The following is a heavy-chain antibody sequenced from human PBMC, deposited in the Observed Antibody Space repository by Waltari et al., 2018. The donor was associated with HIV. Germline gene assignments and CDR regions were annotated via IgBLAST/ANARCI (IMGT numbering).Heavy chain of an antibody. CDR2: IRYDAREK. Sequence: EVKLVESGGGAVQTGGSLRLSCEGSGFTFSSHDMDWVRQTPGKGREWGAQIRYDAREKFHGDSVRGRFVVTRDNARNSIFLQMNNLRDDDTGVYFCVRQPLRHDL. CDR3: VRQPLRHDL. V-gene: IGHV3-7*01. J-gene: IGHJ2*01. CDR1: GFTFSSHD.